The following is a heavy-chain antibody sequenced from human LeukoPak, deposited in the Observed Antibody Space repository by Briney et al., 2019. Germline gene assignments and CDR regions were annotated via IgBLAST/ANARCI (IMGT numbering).Heavy chain of an antibody. D-gene: IGHD3-22*01. Sequence: GGSLRLACAASGFTFSSYEMNWVYQAPGKGLEWVSYISSSGSTIYYADSVKGRFTISRDNSKNTLYLQMNSLRAEDTAVYYCAKDYDSRGSGVDYWGQGTLVTVSS. CDR3: AKDYDSRGSGVDY. CDR1: GFTFSSYE. V-gene: IGHV3-48*03. J-gene: IGHJ4*02. CDR2: ISSSGSTI.